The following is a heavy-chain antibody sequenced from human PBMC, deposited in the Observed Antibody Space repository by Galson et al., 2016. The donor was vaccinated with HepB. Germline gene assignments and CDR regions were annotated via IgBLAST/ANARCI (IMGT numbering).Heavy chain of an antibody. J-gene: IGHJ4*02. V-gene: IGHV3-23*01. D-gene: IGHD3-16*01. Sequence: SLRLSCAASDFSFRSYAMAWVRQAPGKGLEWVSTITGGAGTTFYADSVKGRFSISRDNSKNTLHLQITGLRAEDTAVDYCARAAGGVMGSYYFDYWGQGTLVTVSS. CDR2: ITGGAGTT. CDR3: ARAAGGVMGSYYFDY. CDR1: DFSFRSYA.